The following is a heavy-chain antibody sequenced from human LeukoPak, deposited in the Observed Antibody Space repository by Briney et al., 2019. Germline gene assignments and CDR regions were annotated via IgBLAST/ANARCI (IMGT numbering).Heavy chain of an antibody. Sequence: VASVKVSCKASGYTFTGYYIHWVRQAPGQGLEWMGWIKPNSGGTSYAQKFQGRVTMTRDTSISTAYMELSRLRSDDTAVYYCARDPGSGQISYYFDYWGQGTLVTVSS. CDR3: ARDPGSGQISYYFDY. CDR2: IKPNSGGT. V-gene: IGHV1-2*02. D-gene: IGHD3-10*01. J-gene: IGHJ4*02. CDR1: GYTFTGYY.